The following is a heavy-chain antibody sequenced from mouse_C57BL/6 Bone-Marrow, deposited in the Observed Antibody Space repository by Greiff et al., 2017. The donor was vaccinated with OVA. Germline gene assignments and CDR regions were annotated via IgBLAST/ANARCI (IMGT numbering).Heavy chain of an antibody. D-gene: IGHD1-1*01. CDR1: GYTFTSYW. CDR2: IHPNSGST. CDR3: AREEATVVATNWYFDV. Sequence: VQLQQPGAELVKPGASVKLSCKASGYTFTSYWMHWVKQRPGQGLEWIGMIHPNSGSTNYNEKFKSKATLTVDKSSSTAYRQLSSLTSEDSAVYYCAREEATVVATNWYFDVWGTGTTVTVSS. J-gene: IGHJ1*03. V-gene: IGHV1-64*01.